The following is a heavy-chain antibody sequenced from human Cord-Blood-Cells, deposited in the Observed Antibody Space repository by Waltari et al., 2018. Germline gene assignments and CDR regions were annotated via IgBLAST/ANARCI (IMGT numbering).Heavy chain of an antibody. CDR1: GYSISSGYY. V-gene: IGHV4-38-2*02. D-gene: IGHD1-26*01. CDR2: IDHSGST. Sequence: QVQLQESGPGLVKPSETLSLTCTVSGYSISSGYYWGWIRQPPGKGLEWIGSIDHSGSTYYNPSLKVRVTISVDTSKNQFSLKLSSVTAADTAVYYCARDQTRGSYLYWGQGTLVTVSS. CDR3: ARDQTRGSYLY. J-gene: IGHJ4*02.